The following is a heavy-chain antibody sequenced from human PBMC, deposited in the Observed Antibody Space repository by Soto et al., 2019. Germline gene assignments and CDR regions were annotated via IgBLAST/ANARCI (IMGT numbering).Heavy chain of an antibody. J-gene: IGHJ4*02. CDR3: ARESGGGVGTTSY. D-gene: IGHD1-26*01. Sequence: GASVKVSCKTSGYIFSNFGISWMRQVPGQGLEWMGWISAYNGNTNYAQKFQDRVTLTTDTPTNTAYMELRSLRSDDTAVYYCARESGGGVGTTSYCGQGPLVPVYS. CDR2: ISAYNGNT. V-gene: IGHV1-18*01. CDR1: GYIFSNFG.